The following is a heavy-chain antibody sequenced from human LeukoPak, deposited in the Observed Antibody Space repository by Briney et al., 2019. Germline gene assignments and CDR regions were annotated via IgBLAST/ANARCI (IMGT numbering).Heavy chain of an antibody. D-gene: IGHD2-15*01. CDR3: ARVGNGRSWDY. J-gene: IGHJ4*02. V-gene: IGHV3-48*02. CDR2: ISLGNSTM. CDR1: GFTFSSFT. Sequence: GVSLRLSCAASGFTFSSFTMNWARQVPGKGLEWISYISLGNSTMFYADSVKGRFTIPRDNAKNSLYLQMNSLRDDDTAVYYCARVGNGRSWDYWGQGTLVSVSS.